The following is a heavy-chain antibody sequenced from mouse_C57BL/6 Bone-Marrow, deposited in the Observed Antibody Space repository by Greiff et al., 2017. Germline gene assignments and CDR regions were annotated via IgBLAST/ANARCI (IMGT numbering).Heavy chain of an antibody. V-gene: IGHV5-4*01. J-gene: IGHJ4*01. CDR3: AREWGLTSYAMDY. Sequence: EVHLVESGGGLVKPGGSLKLSCAASGFTFSSYAMSWVRQTPEKRLEWVATISDGGSYTYYPDIVKGRFTISRDNAKNNLYLQMSHLKSEDTAMYYCAREWGLTSYAMDYWGQGTSVTVSS. D-gene: IGHD4-1*01. CDR2: ISDGGSYT. CDR1: GFTFSSYA.